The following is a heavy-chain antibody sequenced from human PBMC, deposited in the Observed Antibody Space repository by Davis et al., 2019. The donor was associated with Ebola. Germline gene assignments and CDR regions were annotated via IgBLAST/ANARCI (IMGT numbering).Heavy chain of an antibody. D-gene: IGHD5-18*01. J-gene: IGHJ3*02. Sequence: GESLKISCTGSGYSFTSYWISWVRQMPGKGLEWMGRIDPSDSYTNYSPSFQGHVTISADKSISTAYLQWSSLKASDTAMYYCARHLLGSQATVDTAMVGAFDIWGKGTRVTVSS. CDR2: IDPSDSYT. CDR1: GYSFTSYW. V-gene: IGHV5-10-1*01. CDR3: ARHLLGSQATVDTAMVGAFDI.